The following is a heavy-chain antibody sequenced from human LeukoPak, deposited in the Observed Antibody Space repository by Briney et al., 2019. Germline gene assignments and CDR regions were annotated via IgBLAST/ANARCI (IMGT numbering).Heavy chain of an antibody. J-gene: IGHJ4*02. CDR2: ISYDGSNK. CDR1: GFTFSSYA. CDR3: AKDSSIRGFDY. D-gene: IGHD2-2*01. Sequence: PGRSLRLACAASGFTFSSYAMFWVRQAPGKGLEWVAVISYDGSNKYYADSVKGRFTISRDNSKNTLYLQMNSLRAEDTAVYYCAKDSSIRGFDYWGQGTLVTVSS. V-gene: IGHV3-30*04.